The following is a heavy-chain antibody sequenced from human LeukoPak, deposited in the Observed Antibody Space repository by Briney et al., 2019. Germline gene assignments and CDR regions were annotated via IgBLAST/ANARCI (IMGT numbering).Heavy chain of an antibody. J-gene: IGHJ4*02. D-gene: IGHD6-6*01. Sequence: GGSLRLSCTASGFTFSSYSLNWVRQAPGKGLEWVANIKQDGSEKYYVDSVKGRFTISRDNAKNSLYLQMNSLRAEDTAVYYCASSDYSSSSLDYWGQGTLVTVSS. CDR1: GFTFSSYS. V-gene: IGHV3-7*01. CDR3: ASSDYSSSSLDY. CDR2: IKQDGSEK.